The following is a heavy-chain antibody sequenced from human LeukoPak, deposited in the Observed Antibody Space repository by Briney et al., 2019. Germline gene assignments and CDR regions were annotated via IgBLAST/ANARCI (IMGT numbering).Heavy chain of an antibody. CDR1: GFTFDDYA. J-gene: IGHJ2*01. CDR2: ISWDGGST. CDR3: AGSETTGYIPREWDYWYFDV. V-gene: IGHV3-43D*03. D-gene: IGHD1-1*01. Sequence: GGSLRLSCAASGFTFDDYAMHWVRQAPGKGLEWVSLISWDGGSTYYADSVKGRFTISRDNSKNSLYLQMNSLRAEDTAVYYCAGSETTGYIPREWDYWYFDVWGRGTLVTVSS.